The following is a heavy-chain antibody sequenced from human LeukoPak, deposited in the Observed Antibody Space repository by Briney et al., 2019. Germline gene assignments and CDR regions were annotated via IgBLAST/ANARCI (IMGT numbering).Heavy chain of an antibody. V-gene: IGHV4-34*01. D-gene: IGHD3-16*01. CDR1: GGSFSGYY. Sequence: SETLSLTCAVYGGSFSGYYWSWIRQPPGKGLEWIGEINHSGSTNYNPSLKSRVTTSVDTSKNQFSLKLSSVTAADTAVYYCARVGPSGALDYWGQGTLVTVSS. CDR3: ARVGPSGALDY. CDR2: INHSGST. J-gene: IGHJ4*02.